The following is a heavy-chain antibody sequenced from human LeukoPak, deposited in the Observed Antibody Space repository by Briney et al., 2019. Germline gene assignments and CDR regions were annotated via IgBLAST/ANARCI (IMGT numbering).Heavy chain of an antibody. Sequence: ALRLSCAASGFTFDDYAMQWVRQAPGKGLEWVSGISWNSGSIGYADSVKGRFTISRDNAKNSLYLQMNSLRAEDTALYYCAKGGRVLLWFGEKPGAFDIWGQGTMVTVSS. CDR2: ISWNSGSI. V-gene: IGHV3-9*01. J-gene: IGHJ3*02. CDR1: GFTFDDYA. D-gene: IGHD3-10*01. CDR3: AKGGRVLLWFGEKPGAFDI.